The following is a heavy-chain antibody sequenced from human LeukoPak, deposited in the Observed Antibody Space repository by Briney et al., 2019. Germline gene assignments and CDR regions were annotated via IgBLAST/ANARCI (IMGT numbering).Heavy chain of an antibody. Sequence: PGGSLRLSCSASGFTFSSYAMHWVRQAPGKGLEYVSAISSNGGSTYYADSVKGRFIISRDNSKNTLYLQMSSLRAEDTAVYYCVKDLWYIVATRRVDWFDPWGQGTLVTVSS. D-gene: IGHD5-12*01. J-gene: IGHJ5*02. CDR1: GFTFSSYA. CDR2: ISSNGGST. V-gene: IGHV3-64D*06. CDR3: VKDLWYIVATRRVDWFDP.